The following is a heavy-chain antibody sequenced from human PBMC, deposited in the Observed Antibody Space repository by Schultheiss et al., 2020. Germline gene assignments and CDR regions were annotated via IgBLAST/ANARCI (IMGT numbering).Heavy chain of an antibody. V-gene: IGHV4-39*07. CDR3: ARWVSYTMVRGPLDY. CDR2: IYYSGST. D-gene: IGHD3-10*01. J-gene: IGHJ4*02. CDR1: GGSISSGGYY. Sequence: SETLSLTCTVSGGSISSGGYYWSWIRQPPGKGLEWIGSIYYSGSTYYNPSLKSRVTISVDTSKNQFSLKLSSVTAADTAVYYCARWVSYTMVRGPLDYWGQGTLVTVYS.